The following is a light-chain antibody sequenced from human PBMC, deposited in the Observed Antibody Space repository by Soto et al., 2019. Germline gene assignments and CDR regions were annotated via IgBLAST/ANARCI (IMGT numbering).Light chain of an antibody. CDR2: DAS. V-gene: IGKV1-5*01. CDR3: QQYNIYSRA. J-gene: IGKJ1*01. Sequence: EIQKRRLPSKLRAPVGERVKIKCRASQSISSWLAWYQQKPGKAPNLLIYDASSLESGVPSRFSCSGSGTEFTLTIGILQPDDFATYYCQQYNIYSRAFGQGTKVDIK. CDR1: QSISSW.